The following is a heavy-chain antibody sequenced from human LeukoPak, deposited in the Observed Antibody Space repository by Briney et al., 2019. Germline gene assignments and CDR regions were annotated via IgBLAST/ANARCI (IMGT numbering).Heavy chain of an antibody. D-gene: IGHD3-22*01. CDR1: GFTFSSYG. J-gene: IGHJ4*02. CDR3: AKDFYYDSRGYSNWGNFDY. CDR2: ISASGGST. V-gene: IGHV3-23*01. Sequence: GGSLRLSCAASGFTFSSYGMSWVRQSPGKGLEWVSGISASGGSTYYADSVKGRFTISRDNSKNTLFLQVNSLRAEDTAVYYCAKDFYYDSRGYSNWGNFDYWGQGTLVTVSS.